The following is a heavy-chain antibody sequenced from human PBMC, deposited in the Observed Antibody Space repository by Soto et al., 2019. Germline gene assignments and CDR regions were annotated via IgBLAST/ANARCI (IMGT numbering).Heavy chain of an antibody. D-gene: IGHD3-22*01. V-gene: IGHV3-48*01. CDR3: ARAGGSSGSYYYYYGMDV. Sequence: GGSLRLSCEASGFPFSSYGIHWVRQAPGKGLEWVSYISSGSSTIYYADSVTGRFTISRDNSKNTLYLQMNSLRAEDTAVYYCARAGGSSGSYYYYYGMDVWGQGTTVTVSS. J-gene: IGHJ6*02. CDR2: ISSGSSTI. CDR1: GFPFSSYG.